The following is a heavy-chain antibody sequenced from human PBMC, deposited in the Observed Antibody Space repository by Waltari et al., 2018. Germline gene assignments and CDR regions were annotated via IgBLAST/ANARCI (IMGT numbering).Heavy chain of an antibody. CDR3: AHTIGDGYNYEDAFDS. V-gene: IGHV2-5*01. J-gene: IGHJ3*02. CDR1: GFSLSTSGVG. Sequence: QITLKESGPTLVKPTQTLTLTCTFSGFSLSTSGVGVGWIRQPPGKALEWLALIYWNDDKRYSPALKDRLTITKDASKTQVVLTMTNMDPVDTATYYCAHTIGDGYNYEDAFDSWGQGTMVTVSS. D-gene: IGHD5-12*01. CDR2: IYWNDDK.